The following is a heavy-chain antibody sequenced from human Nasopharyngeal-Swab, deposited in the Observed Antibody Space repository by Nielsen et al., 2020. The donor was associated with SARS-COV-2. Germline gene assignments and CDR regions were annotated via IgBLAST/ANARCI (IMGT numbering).Heavy chain of an antibody. J-gene: IGHJ6*02. Sequence: WIRQHPGKGLEWIGEINHSGSTNYNPSLKSRVTISVDTSKNQFSLKLSSVTAADTAVYYCARGYPRIGDYYYGMDVWGQGTTVTVSS. CDR2: INHSGST. CDR3: ARGYPRIGDYYYGMDV. V-gene: IGHV4-34*01. D-gene: IGHD2/OR15-2a*01.